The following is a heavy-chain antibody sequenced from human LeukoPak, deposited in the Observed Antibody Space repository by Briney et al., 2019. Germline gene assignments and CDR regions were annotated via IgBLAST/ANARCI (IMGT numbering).Heavy chain of an antibody. J-gene: IGHJ4*02. CDR2: ISPTGSTT. V-gene: IGHV3-74*01. D-gene: IGHD6-6*01. CDR3: ARGPNSNWSGLDF. Sequence: GGSLRLSCTASGFSFSGHWMHWARRLPGKGLVWVSRISPTGSTTSYADSVKGRFTVSRDNAKNTLYLQVNNLRAEDTAVYYCARGPNSNWSGLDFWGQGTLLTVSS. CDR1: GFSFSGHW.